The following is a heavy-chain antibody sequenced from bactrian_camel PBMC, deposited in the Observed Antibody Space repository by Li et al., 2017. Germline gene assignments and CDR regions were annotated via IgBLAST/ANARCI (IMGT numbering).Heavy chain of an antibody. J-gene: IGHJ6*01. V-gene: IGHV3S6*01. D-gene: IGHD1*01. CDR2: TSTDGTTT. CDR3: VRDQSDIPKADLGY. CDR1: GFKISSYW. Sequence: VQLVESGGGLVQPGGSLRLSCEASGFKISSYWMNWVRLAPAKGPEWVVSTSTDGTTTYYAASVSGRFTVSRDNAKNTMALEMNTLKPEDTAVYYCVRDQSDIPKADLGYWGQGTQVTVS.